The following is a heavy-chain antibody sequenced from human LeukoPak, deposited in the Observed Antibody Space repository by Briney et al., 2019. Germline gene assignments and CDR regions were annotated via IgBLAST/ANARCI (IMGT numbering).Heavy chain of an antibody. D-gene: IGHD3-16*01. CDR1: GFTFSSYG. CDR2: ISYDGSNK. V-gene: IGHV3-30*18. CDR3: AKDGGEGGEYYFDY. Sequence: GGSLRLSCAASGFTFSSYGMHWVRQAPGKGLEWVAVISYDGSNKYYADSVKGRFTISRDNSKNTLYLQMNSLRAEDTAVYYCAKDGGEGGEYYFDYWGQGTLVTVSS. J-gene: IGHJ4*02.